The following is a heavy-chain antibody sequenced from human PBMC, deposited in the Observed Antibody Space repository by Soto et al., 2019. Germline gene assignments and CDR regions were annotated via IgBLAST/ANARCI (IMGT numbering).Heavy chain of an antibody. CDR2: ISPSGGST. Sequence: VASVKVSFKASGYTFTSYYMHWVRQAPGQGLEWMGIISPSGGSTSYAQKFQGRVTMTRDTSTSTVYMELSSLRSEDTAVYYCARDCGGGKGFDPWGQGTLVTVSS. CDR1: GYTFTSYY. V-gene: IGHV1-46*01. CDR3: ARDCGGGKGFDP. J-gene: IGHJ5*02. D-gene: IGHD2-21*01.